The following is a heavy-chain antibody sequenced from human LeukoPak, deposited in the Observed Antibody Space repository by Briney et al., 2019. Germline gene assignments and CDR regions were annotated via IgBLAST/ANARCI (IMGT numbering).Heavy chain of an antibody. CDR3: ARHLGIAVAGTVDP. J-gene: IGHJ5*02. Sequence: PSETLSLTCTVSGGSISSYYWSWIRQPAGKGLEWIGYIYYSGSTNYNPSLKSRVTISVDTSKNQFSLKLSSVTAADTAVYYCARHLGIAVAGTVDPWGQGTLVTVSS. CDR2: IYYSGST. D-gene: IGHD6-19*01. CDR1: GGSISSYY. V-gene: IGHV4-59*08.